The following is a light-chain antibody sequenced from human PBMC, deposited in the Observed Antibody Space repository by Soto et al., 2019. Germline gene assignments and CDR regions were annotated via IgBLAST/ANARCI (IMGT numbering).Light chain of an antibody. CDR2: EVS. CDR1: SSDVEANKD. J-gene: IGLJ2*01. V-gene: IGLV2-8*01. CDR3: RTRKI. Sequence: QSALTQPPSASGSPGQSVTISCTGISSDVEANKDVSWYQQHPGRAPKLIIFEVSKRPSGVPDRFSGSKSGNTASLTVSGLQSEDESDYYCRTRKIFGGGTKLTVL.